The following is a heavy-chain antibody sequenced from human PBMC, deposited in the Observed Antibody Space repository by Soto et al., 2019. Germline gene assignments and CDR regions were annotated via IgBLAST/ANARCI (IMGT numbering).Heavy chain of an antibody. CDR1: GFTFSSYG. V-gene: IGHV3-30*18. CDR2: ISYDGSNK. CDR3: AKDPDSSGTDY. J-gene: IGHJ4*02. D-gene: IGHD6-19*01. Sequence: QVQLVESGGGVVQPGRSLRLSCAASGFTFSSYGMHWVRQAPGKGLEWVAVISYDGSNKYYADSVKGRFTISRDNSKNTRYLQMNSLRAEDTAVYYCAKDPDSSGTDYWGQGTLVTVSS.